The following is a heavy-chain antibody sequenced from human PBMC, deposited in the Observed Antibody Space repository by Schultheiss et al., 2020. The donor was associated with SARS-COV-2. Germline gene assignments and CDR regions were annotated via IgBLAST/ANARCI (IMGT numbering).Heavy chain of an antibody. J-gene: IGHJ4*02. V-gene: IGHV3-33*08. CDR1: GFTFSSYS. D-gene: IGHD2-2*02. CDR3: ARDRRYCSSTSCYTGRSDY. CDR2: IWYDGSNK. Sequence: GESLKISCAASGFTFSSYSMNWVRQAPGKGLEWVAVIWYDGSNKYYADSVKGRFTISRDNAKNSLYLQMNSLRAEDTAVYYCARDRRYCSSTSCYTGRSDYWGQGTLVTVSS.